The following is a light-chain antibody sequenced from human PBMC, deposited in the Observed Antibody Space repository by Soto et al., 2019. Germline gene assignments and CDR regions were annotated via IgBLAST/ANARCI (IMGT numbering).Light chain of an antibody. V-gene: IGKV3-20*01. J-gene: IGKJ2*01. CDR3: HQFGGSPPYT. Sequence: EIVLTQSPGTLSLSPGERATLSCRVSQSVSSSYLAWYQQKPGQAPRLLIYGASSRATGIPDRFSGSGSGTEFTLTISRLEPEDFAVFYCHQFGGSPPYTFGQGTKLEIK. CDR2: GAS. CDR1: QSVSSSY.